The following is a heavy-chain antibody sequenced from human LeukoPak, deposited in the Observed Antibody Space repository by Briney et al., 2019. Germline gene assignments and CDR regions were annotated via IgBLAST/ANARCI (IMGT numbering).Heavy chain of an antibody. CDR3: ARGGAARPDF. CDR1: GFTFSTYW. J-gene: IGHJ4*02. V-gene: IGHV3-7*01. CDR2: IKADGGEK. Sequence: GGSLRLSCAASGFTFSTYWMNWFRQTPGKGLEWVAKIKADGGEKEHVASVKGRFTISRDNAKNSLHLQMNSLRVEVTSVYYCARGGAARPDFWGQGTLVTVSS. D-gene: IGHD6-6*01.